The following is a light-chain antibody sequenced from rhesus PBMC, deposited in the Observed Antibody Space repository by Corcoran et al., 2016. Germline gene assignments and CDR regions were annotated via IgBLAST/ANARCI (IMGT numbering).Light chain of an antibody. CDR2: TSS. V-gene: IGKV1-21*01. CDR1: QGISSW. J-gene: IGKJ4*01. CDR3: QPHNSYPLS. Sequence: DIQMTQSPSSLSASVGDRVTITCQASQGISSWLAWYQQKPGKAPKLLIYTSSSLHTGVPSRFSGRGSGTVFTLTISSLQPEDFATYYCQPHNSYPLSFGGWTKVEIK.